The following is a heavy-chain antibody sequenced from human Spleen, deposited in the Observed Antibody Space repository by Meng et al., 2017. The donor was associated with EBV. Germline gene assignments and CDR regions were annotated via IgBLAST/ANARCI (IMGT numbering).Heavy chain of an antibody. CDR2: ISHSGST. CDR3: ARERSDQVVVGYNWFDP. Sequence: LQPGGAGLLKPSGTLSLPCAVYGGSFRDYYWSWIRQPPGKGLEWIGEISHSGSTNYSPSLKSRVTISADMSKNQFSLKVSSVTAADTAVYYCARERSDQVVVGYNWFDPWGQGTLVTVSS. J-gene: IGHJ5*02. D-gene: IGHD6-6*01. CDR1: GGSFRDYY. V-gene: IGHV4-34*02.